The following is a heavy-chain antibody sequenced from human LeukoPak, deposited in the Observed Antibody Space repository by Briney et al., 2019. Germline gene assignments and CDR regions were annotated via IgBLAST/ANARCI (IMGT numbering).Heavy chain of an antibody. CDR3: ARAIVVVPAAMPVSLYYYYMDV. Sequence: GGSLRLSCAASGFTFSSYWMSWVRQAPGKGLEWVANIKQDGSEKYYVDSVKGRLTISRDNAKNSLYLQMNSLRAEDTAVYYCARAIVVVPAAMPVSLYYYYMDVWGKGTTVTVSS. J-gene: IGHJ6*03. CDR2: IKQDGSEK. V-gene: IGHV3-7*01. CDR1: GFTFSSYW. D-gene: IGHD2-2*01.